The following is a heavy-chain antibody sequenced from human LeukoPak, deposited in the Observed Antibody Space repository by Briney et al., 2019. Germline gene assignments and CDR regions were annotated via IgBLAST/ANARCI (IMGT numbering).Heavy chain of an antibody. J-gene: IGHJ4*02. CDR3: ASYSGSYSFDY. V-gene: IGHV1-8*03. Sequence: ASVKVSCKASGYTFTSYDINWVRQATGQGLEWMGWMNPNSGNTGYAQEFQGRVTITRNTSISTAYMELSSLRSEDTAVYYCASYSGSYSFDYWGQGTLVTVSS. CDR1: GYTFTSYD. D-gene: IGHD1-26*01. CDR2: MNPNSGNT.